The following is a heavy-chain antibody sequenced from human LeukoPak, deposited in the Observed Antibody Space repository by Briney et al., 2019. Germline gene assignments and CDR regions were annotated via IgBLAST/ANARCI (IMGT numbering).Heavy chain of an antibody. CDR1: DYTFTSYG. V-gene: IGHV1-18*01. D-gene: IGHD2/OR15-2a*01. Sequence: ASVKVSCKASDYTFTSYGFSWVRQAPGQGLEWMGWISTCNGNTNYAQKFQGRVTMTTDTSTSTAYMELRSLRSDDTAVYYCARDRGADSTGMDIWGQGTTVTVSS. CDR2: ISTCNGNT. CDR3: ARDRGADSTGMDI. J-gene: IGHJ6*02.